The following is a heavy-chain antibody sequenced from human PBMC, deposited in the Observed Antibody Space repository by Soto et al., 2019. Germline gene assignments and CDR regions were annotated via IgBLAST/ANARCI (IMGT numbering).Heavy chain of an antibody. Sequence: GGSLRLSCAASGFNFNSYTINWVRQAPGKRLEWLSSISGSGGSTYYADSVKGRFTISRDNSKNTLYLQMNSLRAEDTAVYYCAKGAYSSGAVRSYYYYGMDVWGQGTTVTVSS. CDR3: AKGAYSSGAVRSYYYYGMDV. CDR2: ISGSGGST. CDR1: GFNFNSYT. J-gene: IGHJ6*02. V-gene: IGHV3-23*01. D-gene: IGHD6-25*01.